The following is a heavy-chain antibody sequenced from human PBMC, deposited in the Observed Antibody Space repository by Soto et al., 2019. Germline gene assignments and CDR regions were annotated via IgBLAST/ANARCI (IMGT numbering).Heavy chain of an antibody. J-gene: IGHJ4*02. CDR1: GYTFTSYA. CDR2: ISAHSGNT. CDR3: ARIAASGIVHDFDF. V-gene: IGHV1-18*01. Sequence: QVQLVQSEGEVKKPGASVKISCRASGYTFTSYAINWVRQAPGQGLEWMGWISAHSGNTNYAQEGQGRVNMTTDTSTSTAYMELRSLRSDGTAIYYCARIAASGIVHDFDFWGQGTLVTVSS. D-gene: IGHD6-13*01.